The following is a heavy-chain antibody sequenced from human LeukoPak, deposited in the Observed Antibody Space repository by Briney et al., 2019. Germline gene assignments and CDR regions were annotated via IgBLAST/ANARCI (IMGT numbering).Heavy chain of an antibody. CDR1: GFSFSSYW. CDR3: AKAMGYSYGYAYFDY. Sequence: GGSLRLSCAASGFSFSSYWMAWVRQAPGKGLEWVAVISYDGSNKYYADSVKGRFTISRDNSKNTLYLQMNSLRAEDTAVYYCAKAMGYSYGYAYFDYWGQGTLVTVSS. V-gene: IGHV3-30*18. CDR2: ISYDGSNK. D-gene: IGHD5-18*01. J-gene: IGHJ4*02.